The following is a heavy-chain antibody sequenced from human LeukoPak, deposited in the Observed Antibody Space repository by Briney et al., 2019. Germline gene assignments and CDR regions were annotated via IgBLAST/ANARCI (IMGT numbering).Heavy chain of an antibody. CDR1: GYTFTSYG. D-gene: IGHD2-2*01. CDR2: ISAYNGNT. Sequence: ASVKVSCKASGYTFTSYGISWVRQAPGQGLEWMGWISAYNGNTNYAQKLQGRVTMTTDTSTSTADMELRSLRSDDTAVYYCARDDIVVVPAAMGFDYWGQGTLVTVSS. V-gene: IGHV1-18*04. CDR3: ARDDIVVVPAAMGFDY. J-gene: IGHJ4*02.